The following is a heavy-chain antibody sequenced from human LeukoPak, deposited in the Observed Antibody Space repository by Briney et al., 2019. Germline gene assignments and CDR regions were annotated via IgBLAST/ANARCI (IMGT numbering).Heavy chain of an antibody. Sequence: SETLSLTCAVYGGSFSGYYWSWIRQPPGKGLEWIGEINHSGSTNYNPSLKSRVTISVDTSKNQFSLKLSSVTAADTAVYYCARGEVYYYDSSGYYWGWGQGTLVTVSS. J-gene: IGHJ4*02. CDR3: ARGEVYYYDSSGYYWG. CDR2: INHSGST. V-gene: IGHV4-34*01. D-gene: IGHD3-22*01. CDR1: GGSFSGYY.